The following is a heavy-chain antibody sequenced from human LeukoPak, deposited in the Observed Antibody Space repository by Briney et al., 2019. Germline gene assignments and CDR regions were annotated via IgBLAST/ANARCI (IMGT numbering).Heavy chain of an antibody. V-gene: IGHV3-23*01. CDR1: GITVSSKY. J-gene: IGHJ5*02. CDR3: AKPLNRDYYGSGSYHWFDP. Sequence: PGGSLRLSCAASGITVSSKYMSWVRQAPGKGLEWVSAISGSGGSTYYADSVKGRFTISRDNSKNTLYLQMNSLRAEDTAVYYCAKPLNRDYYGSGSYHWFDPWGQGTLVTVSS. D-gene: IGHD3-10*01. CDR2: ISGSGGST.